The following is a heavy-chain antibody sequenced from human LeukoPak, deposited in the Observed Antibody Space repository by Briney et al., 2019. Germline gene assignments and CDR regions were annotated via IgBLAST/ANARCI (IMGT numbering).Heavy chain of an antibody. V-gene: IGHV4-39*07. D-gene: IGHD5-24*01. J-gene: IGHJ5*02. CDR2: IYYSGST. CDR1: GGSISSSSYY. Sequence: SETLSLTCTVSGGSISSSSYYWGWIRQPPGKGLEWIGSIYYSGSTYYNPSLKSRVTISVDTSKNQFSLKLSSVTAADTAAYYCARLVEMATMGWFDPWGQGTLVTVSS. CDR3: ARLVEMATMGWFDP.